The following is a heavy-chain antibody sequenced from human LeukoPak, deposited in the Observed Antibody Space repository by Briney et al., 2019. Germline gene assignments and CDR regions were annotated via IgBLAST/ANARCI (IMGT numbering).Heavy chain of an antibody. D-gene: IGHD2/OR15-2a*01. CDR3: TRDATYYLRYGYFDY. J-gene: IGHJ4*02. Sequence: GGSLRLSCAASGFTFSNNWMTWVRQAPGKGLEWVASVKKDESEKYYVDSVKGRFTISRDNAKNSVYLQMNSLRAEDTAVYYCTRDATYYLRYGYFDYWGQGTLVTVSS. V-gene: IGHV3-7*01. CDR1: GFTFSNNW. CDR2: VKKDESEK.